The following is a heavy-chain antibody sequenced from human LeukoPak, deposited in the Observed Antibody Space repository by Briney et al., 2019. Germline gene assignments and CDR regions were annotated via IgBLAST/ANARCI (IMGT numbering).Heavy chain of an antibody. J-gene: IGHJ4*02. V-gene: IGHV3-21*01. D-gene: IGHD2-21*01. CDR2: ISSSSSYI. CDR3: ARRVIAVGLDY. Sequence: SGGSLRLSCAASGFNFSSYSMNWVRQSPGKGLEWVSSISSSSSYIYYADSVKGRFTISRDNAKNSVFLQMNSLRAEDTAVYYCARRVIAVGLDYWGQGTLVTVSS. CDR1: GFNFSSYS.